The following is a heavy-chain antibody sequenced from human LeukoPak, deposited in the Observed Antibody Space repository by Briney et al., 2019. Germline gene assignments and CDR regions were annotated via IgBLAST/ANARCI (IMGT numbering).Heavy chain of an antibody. CDR3: ARDLTVTSTCWFDL. CDR1: GFTFSSYT. D-gene: IGHD4-11*01. Sequence: NPGGSLRLSCAVSGFTFSSYTMNWVRQAPGKGLEWVSSITGSSTYIYYADSVKGRFTISRDNAKNSLYLQMNNLGAEDTAVYYCARDLTVTSTCWFDLWGQGTLVTVSS. V-gene: IGHV3-21*01. J-gene: IGHJ5*02. CDR2: ITGSSTYI.